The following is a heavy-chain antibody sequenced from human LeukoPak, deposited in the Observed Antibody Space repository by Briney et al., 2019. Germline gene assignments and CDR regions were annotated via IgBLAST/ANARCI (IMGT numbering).Heavy chain of an antibody. D-gene: IGHD3-10*01. Sequence: SETLSLTCAVSGGSFSGHYWSWLRQPPGKGLEWIGEINHSGSTNYNPSLKSRVTISVDTSKNQFSLKLSSVTAADTAVYYCARAISQSGYFDYWGQGTLVTVSS. CDR3: ARAISQSGYFDY. CDR1: GGSFSGHY. CDR2: INHSGST. J-gene: IGHJ4*02. V-gene: IGHV4-34*01.